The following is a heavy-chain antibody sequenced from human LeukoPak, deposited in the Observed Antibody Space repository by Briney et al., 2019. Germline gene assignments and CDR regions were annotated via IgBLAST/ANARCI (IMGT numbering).Heavy chain of an antibody. Sequence: GGSLRLSCAASGFTFGSYTMSWVRQAPGKGLEWVSGITATGSRTYYADSVKGRFTISRDSSKSTLYLQLNSLGVDDTAVYYCATSMGGGNVDYWGQGTLVTVSS. CDR2: ITATGSRT. J-gene: IGHJ4*02. D-gene: IGHD3-16*01. CDR3: ATSMGGGNVDY. CDR1: GFTFGSYT. V-gene: IGHV3-23*01.